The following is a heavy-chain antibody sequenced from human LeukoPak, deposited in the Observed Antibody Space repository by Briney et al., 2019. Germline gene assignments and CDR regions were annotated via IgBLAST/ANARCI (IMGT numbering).Heavy chain of an antibody. CDR3: AKLSSSWSFNY. Sequence: GGSLRLSCAASGFTFSSYAMSWVRQAPGKGLEWVSAISGSGGSTYYADSVKGRFTISRDNSKNTLYLQMYSLRAEDTAVYYCAKLSSSWSFNYWGQGTLVTVSS. CDR2: ISGSGGST. CDR1: GFTFSSYA. D-gene: IGHD6-13*01. J-gene: IGHJ4*02. V-gene: IGHV3-23*01.